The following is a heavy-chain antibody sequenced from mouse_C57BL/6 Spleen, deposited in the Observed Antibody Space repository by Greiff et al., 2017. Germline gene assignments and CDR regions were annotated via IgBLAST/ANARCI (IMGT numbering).Heavy chain of an antibody. D-gene: IGHD1-3*01. CDR3: ERRPRDDNPYYAMDY. CDR1: GYAFPPYW. V-gene: IGHV1-9*01. Sequence: VQLQESGAELMQPGASVKLSCKATGYAFPPYWIAWVKQRPGHGLEWIGAIFPGSGSTNYTEKFKGKGTFTADTSSNTAYMQLSSLTSEDSAIYFCERRPRDDNPYYAMDYWGQGTSVTVSS. J-gene: IGHJ4*01. CDR2: IFPGSGST.